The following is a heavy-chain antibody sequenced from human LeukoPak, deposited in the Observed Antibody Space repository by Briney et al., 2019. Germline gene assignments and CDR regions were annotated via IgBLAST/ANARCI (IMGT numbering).Heavy chain of an antibody. CDR3: AREDPVASPPLDY. D-gene: IGHD6-19*01. CDR2: IIPIFGIA. Sequence: GASVKVSCKASGGTFSSYVISWVRQAPGQGLEWMGRIIPIFGIANYAQKFQGRVTITADKSTSTAYMELSSLRSEDTAVYYCAREDPVASPPLDYWGQGTLVTVSS. J-gene: IGHJ4*02. CDR1: GGTFSSYV. V-gene: IGHV1-69*04.